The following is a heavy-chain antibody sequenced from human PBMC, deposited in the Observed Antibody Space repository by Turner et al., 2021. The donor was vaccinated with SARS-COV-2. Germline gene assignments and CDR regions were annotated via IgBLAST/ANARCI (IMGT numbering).Heavy chain of an antibody. CDR1: GFTFSDAW. D-gene: IGHD2-21*02. J-gene: IGHJ3*02. Sequence: EVQLVESGGGLVKPGGSLSLLCSASGFTFSDAWMDWVRQAPGKGLEWVGSIKSLPDGATTVYAAPVQGRFSISRDNSKNMEHLQMSSLTTEDTAVYYYCTDLGDDVPHDALDIWGRGTVVTVSS. CDR3: CTDLGDDVPHDALDI. CDR2: IKSLPDGATT. V-gene: IGHV3-15*01.